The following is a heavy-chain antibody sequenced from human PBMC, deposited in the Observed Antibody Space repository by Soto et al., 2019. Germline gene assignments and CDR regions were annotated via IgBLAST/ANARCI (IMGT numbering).Heavy chain of an antibody. J-gene: IGHJ4*02. Sequence: SLRLSCAAPGFTFSIYAMTWVRQAPGKGLEWVSTTGGSGRTTYYADSVKGRFTVSRDNSKNTLDLQLSSLRAEDTAVYYCATVHNTSRSFDYWGQGTLVTVSS. V-gene: IGHV3-23*01. CDR1: GFTFSIYA. CDR3: ATVHNTSRSFDY. D-gene: IGHD1-20*01. CDR2: TGGSGRTT.